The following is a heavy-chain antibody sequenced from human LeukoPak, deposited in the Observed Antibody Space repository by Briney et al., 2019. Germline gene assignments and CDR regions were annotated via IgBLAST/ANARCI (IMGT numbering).Heavy chain of an antibody. V-gene: IGHV3-30*18. CDR2: IYNDGSNK. J-gene: IGHJ4*02. CDR3: AKGGVEWLLPKLPDYFDY. D-gene: IGHD3-22*01. CDR1: GFTFSSNG. Sequence: GRSRSLSCAAPGFTFSSNGCNWVRKPQAKGLGWVEVIYNDGSNKYYADSVKGRFTISRDNSKNTLYLQMNSLRAEDTAVYYCAKGGVEWLLPKLPDYFDYWGQGTLVTVSS.